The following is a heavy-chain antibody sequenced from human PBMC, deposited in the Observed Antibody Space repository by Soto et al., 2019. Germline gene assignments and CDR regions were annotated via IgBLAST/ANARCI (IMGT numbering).Heavy chain of an antibody. V-gene: IGHV4-39*01. Sequence: SETLSLTCTVSGGSVSSRDYFWAWVRQSPAKGLEWIGSINYRRTTFYIASLKSRATISIDTSKNQFSLSLNSVTAADTAVYYCARRYGGNLDYWGQGTLVT. J-gene: IGHJ4*02. D-gene: IGHD1-26*01. CDR3: ARRYGGNLDY. CDR1: GGSVSSRDYF. CDR2: INYRRTT.